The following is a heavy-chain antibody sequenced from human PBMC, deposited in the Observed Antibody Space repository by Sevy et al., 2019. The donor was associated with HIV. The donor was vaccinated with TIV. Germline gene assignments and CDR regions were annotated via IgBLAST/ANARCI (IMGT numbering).Heavy chain of an antibody. J-gene: IGHJ5*02. CDR3: ARDYNSGWRKFNLFDP. CDR2: ISSTSSYI. D-gene: IGHD6-19*01. Sequence: GGSLRLSCAASGFTFSTCSMNWVRQAPGKGLEWVSSISSTSSYIDYAYSVKGRFTISRDNAKNSLYLQMNNLRAEDTAVYYCARDYNSGWRKFNLFDPWGQGTLVTVSS. CDR1: GFTFSTCS. V-gene: IGHV3-21*01.